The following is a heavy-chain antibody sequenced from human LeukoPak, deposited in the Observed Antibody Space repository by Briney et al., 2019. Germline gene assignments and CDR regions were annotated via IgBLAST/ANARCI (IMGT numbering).Heavy chain of an antibody. J-gene: IGHJ4*02. V-gene: IGHV1-18*01. CDR2: ISAYTGNT. CDR1: GYTFTNYG. D-gene: IGHD4-17*01. Sequence: ASVKVSCKASGYTFTNYGISWVRQAPGQGLEWMGRISAYTGNTHYAQEFQGRVTMTRDTSTSTVYMELSSLRSEDTAVYYCARGDTVTTSFLDYWGQGTLVTVSS. CDR3: ARGDTVTTSFLDY.